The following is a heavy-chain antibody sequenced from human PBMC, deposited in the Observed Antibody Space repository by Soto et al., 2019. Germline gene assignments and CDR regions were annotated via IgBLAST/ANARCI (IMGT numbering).Heavy chain of an antibody. CDR2: IYHSGST. D-gene: IGHD6-19*01. CDR3: ARESSGPPFPCVDWFDP. J-gene: IGHJ5*02. V-gene: IGHV4-4*02. Sequence: QVQLQESGPGLVKPSGTLSLTCAVSSGSISSSNWWSWVRQPPGKGLEWIGEIYHSGSTNYNPSLKSRVTISVDKSKNQFSLKLSSVTAADTAVYYCARESSGPPFPCVDWFDPWGQGTLVTVSS. CDR1: SGSISSSNW.